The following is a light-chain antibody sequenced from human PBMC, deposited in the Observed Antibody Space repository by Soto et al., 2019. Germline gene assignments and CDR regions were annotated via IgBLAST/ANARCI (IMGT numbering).Light chain of an antibody. Sequence: EIQMTQSPSSVSASVVDRVTITFRASQGISTWLAWYQQKAGKAPNLLIYGASNLHSGVPSRFSGSGSGTNFTLTISSLQPEDFATYYCQQANSFPITFGQGTRLEIK. V-gene: IGKV1-12*01. CDR2: GAS. CDR1: QGISTW. CDR3: QQANSFPIT. J-gene: IGKJ5*01.